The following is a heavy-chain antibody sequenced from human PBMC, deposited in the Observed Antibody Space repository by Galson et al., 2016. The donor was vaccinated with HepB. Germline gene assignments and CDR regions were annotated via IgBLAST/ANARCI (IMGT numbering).Heavy chain of an antibody. D-gene: IGHD3-10*01. CDR2: VYYTGST. V-gene: IGHV4-39*01. CDR3: TIPAAFRGAYYRFDD. J-gene: IGHJ4*02. Sequence: SETLSLTCTVSGDSISSSSYYWGWIRQPPGKGLEWIGSVYYTGSTYYNPSLKSRVTISLDTSKNQFSLKLRSATAADTAVYYCTIPAAFRGAYYRFDDWGQGTLVTVSS. CDR1: GDSISSSSYY.